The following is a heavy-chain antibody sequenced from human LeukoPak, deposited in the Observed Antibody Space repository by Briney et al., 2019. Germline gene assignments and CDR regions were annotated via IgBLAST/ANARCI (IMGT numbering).Heavy chain of an antibody. CDR1: GFTFSDFY. Sequence: GGSLRLSCAASGFTFSDFYMSWVRQAPGKGLEWVSVIYSGGSTYYADSVKGRFTISRDNSKNTLYLQMNSLRAEDMAVYYCARDESSKYYYYYGMDVWGQGTTVTVSS. CDR2: IYSGGST. J-gene: IGHJ6*02. CDR3: ARDESSKYYYYYGMDV. V-gene: IGHV3-53*01. D-gene: IGHD6-13*01.